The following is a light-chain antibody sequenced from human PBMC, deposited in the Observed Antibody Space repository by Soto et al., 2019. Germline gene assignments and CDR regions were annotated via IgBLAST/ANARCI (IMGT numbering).Light chain of an antibody. CDR3: QQSYSTPIT. V-gene: IGKV1-5*01. CDR2: DAS. J-gene: IGKJ5*01. CDR1: QSISSW. Sequence: DVRMYQSPSTVSASVGDRVTITCRASQSISSWLAWYQQKPGKAPKLLIYDASSLESGVPSRFSGSGSGTDFTLTISSLQPEDFATYYCQQSYSTPITSGQGRRLEIK.